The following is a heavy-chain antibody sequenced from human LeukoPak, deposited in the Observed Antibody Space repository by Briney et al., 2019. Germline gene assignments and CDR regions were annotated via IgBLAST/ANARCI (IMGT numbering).Heavy chain of an antibody. CDR2: IKQDGSEK. D-gene: IGHD5-18*01. V-gene: IGHV3-7*04. CDR1: GSTFSTDA. CDR3: ARGRIQLWPY. J-gene: IGHJ4*02. Sequence: GGSLRLSCAASGSTFSTDAMHWVRQAPGKGLEWVANIKQDGSEKYYVDSVKGRFTISRDNAKNSLYLQMNSLRAEDTAAYYCARGRIQLWPYWGQGTLVTVSS.